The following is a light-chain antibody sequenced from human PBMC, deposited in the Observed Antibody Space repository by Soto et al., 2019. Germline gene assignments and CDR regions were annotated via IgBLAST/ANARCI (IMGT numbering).Light chain of an antibody. J-gene: IGKJ1*01. Sequence: ASQMTQSPPSLSASVGDRVTITCRASQDIGNKLGWFQQKPGKAPELLIYAAYNLQNGVPSRFSGSRSGTDFTLTISSLQPEDFATYYCLQDYNYAWTFGQGTKVEIK. CDR3: LQDYNYAWT. CDR2: AAY. CDR1: QDIGNK. V-gene: IGKV1-6*01.